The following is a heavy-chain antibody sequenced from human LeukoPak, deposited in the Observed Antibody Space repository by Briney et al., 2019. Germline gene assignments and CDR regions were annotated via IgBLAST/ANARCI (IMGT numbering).Heavy chain of an antibody. CDR1: GFTFSSYG. Sequence: GGSLRLSCAASGFTFSSYGMHWVRQAPGKGLEWVAVISYDGRNKYYADSVKGRFTISRDNSKNTLYLQMNSLRAEDTAVYYCARDYGYYYDSSGYTDYWGQGTLVTVSS. J-gene: IGHJ4*02. CDR3: ARDYGYYYDSSGYTDY. D-gene: IGHD3-22*01. CDR2: ISYDGRNK. V-gene: IGHV3-30*03.